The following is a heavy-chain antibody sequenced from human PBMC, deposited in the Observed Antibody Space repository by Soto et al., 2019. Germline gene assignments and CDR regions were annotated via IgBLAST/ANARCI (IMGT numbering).Heavy chain of an antibody. CDR3: GTIALRRRYYYYMDV. CDR2: INHSGST. V-gene: IGHV4-34*01. CDR1: GGSFSGYY. J-gene: IGHJ6*03. D-gene: IGHD3-9*01. Sequence: QVQLQQWGAGLLKPSETLSLTCAVYGGSFSGYYWSWIRQPPGKGLEWIGEINHSGSTNYNPSLKRRGATTSDTSTNHHFLMQSTVAAAATTVEYYGTIALRRRYYYYMDVWGKGTTVTVSS.